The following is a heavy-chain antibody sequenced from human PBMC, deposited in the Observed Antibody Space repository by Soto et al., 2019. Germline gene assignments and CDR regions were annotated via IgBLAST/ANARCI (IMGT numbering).Heavy chain of an antibody. CDR3: ARGTRWGSDP. CDR2: ISYDGSNK. CDR1: GFTFSSYA. Sequence: QVQLVESGGGVVQPGRSLRLSCAASGFTFSSYATHWVRHAPGKGLEWVAVISYDGSNKYYADSVKGRFTISRDNSKNTLYLQMNSLRADDTAVYYCARGTRWGSDPWGQGTLVTVSS. D-gene: IGHD3-16*01. V-gene: IGHV3-30-3*01. J-gene: IGHJ5*02.